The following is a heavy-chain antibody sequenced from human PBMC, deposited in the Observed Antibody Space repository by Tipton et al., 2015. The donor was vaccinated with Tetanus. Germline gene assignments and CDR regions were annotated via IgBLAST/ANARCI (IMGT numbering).Heavy chain of an antibody. CDR2: IDPNSGGT. D-gene: IGHD3-22*01. V-gene: IGHV1-2*02. Sequence: QLVQSGAEMKKPGASVKVSCKASGYTFTGYYIHWVRQAPGQGLEWMGWIDPNSGGTVYAQKFQGRVTMTRDTSISTAYMGLRSLRSDDTAVFYCARDRGDYIYYGMDVWGPGTTVTVS. CDR3: ARDRGDYIYYGMDV. CDR1: GYTFTGYY. J-gene: IGHJ6*02.